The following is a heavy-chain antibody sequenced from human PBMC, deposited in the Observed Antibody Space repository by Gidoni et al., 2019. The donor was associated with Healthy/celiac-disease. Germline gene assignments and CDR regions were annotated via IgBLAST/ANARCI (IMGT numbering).Heavy chain of an antibody. J-gene: IGHJ4*02. CDR3: AREGGSRDY. V-gene: IGHV4-61*01. CDR2: IYYSGST. Sequence: QVQLQESDPGLVKPSVTLSLTCTFSGGSVSSGSYYWSWIRHPPGKGLEWIGYIYYSGSTNYNPSLKSRVTISVDTSKNQFSLKLSSVTAADTAVYYCAREGGSRDYGGQGTLVTVSS. CDR1: GGSVSSGSYY.